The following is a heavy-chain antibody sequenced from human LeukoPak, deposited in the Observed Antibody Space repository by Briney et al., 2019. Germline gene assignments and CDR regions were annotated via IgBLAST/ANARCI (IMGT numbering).Heavy chain of an antibody. CDR2: INWNGGST. CDR1: GFTFDDYG. Sequence: PGGSLRLSCAASGFTFDDYGMSWVRQAPGKGLEWVSGINWNGGSTGYADSVKGRFTISRDNAKNSLFLQMNSLRAEDTAVYYCAGDYLANGDLDYLDSWGQGTLVTVSS. V-gene: IGHV3-20*04. D-gene: IGHD4-17*01. CDR3: AGDYLANGDLDYLDS. J-gene: IGHJ4*02.